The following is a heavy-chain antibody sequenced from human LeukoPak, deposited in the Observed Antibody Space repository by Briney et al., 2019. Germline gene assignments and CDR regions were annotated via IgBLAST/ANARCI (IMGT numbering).Heavy chain of an antibody. Sequence: ASVKVSCKASGYTFTSYAMHWVRQAPGQRLEWMGWINAGNGNTKYSQKFQGRVTITRDTSASTAYMELSSLRSEDTAVYYCARGISRCGYSGYDAFDIWGQGTMVTVSS. V-gene: IGHV1-3*01. J-gene: IGHJ3*02. CDR2: INAGNGNT. CDR3: ARGISRCGYSGYDAFDI. CDR1: GYTFTSYA. D-gene: IGHD5-12*01.